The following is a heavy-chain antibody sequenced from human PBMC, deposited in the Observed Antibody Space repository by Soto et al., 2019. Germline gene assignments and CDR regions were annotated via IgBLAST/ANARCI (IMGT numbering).Heavy chain of an antibody. D-gene: IGHD4-17*01. V-gene: IGHV4-4*02. Sequence: QVQLQESGPGLVKPSGTLSLTCAVSGGSISSSNWWSWVRQPPGKGLEWIGEIYHSGSTNYNPSLKIRVTISLAKSKKQFSLKLSSVTAADTAVYYCARDPGDGDYEGYYYYGMDVWGQGTTVTVSS. CDR3: ARDPGDGDYEGYYYYGMDV. J-gene: IGHJ6*02. CDR1: GGSISSSNW. CDR2: IYHSGST.